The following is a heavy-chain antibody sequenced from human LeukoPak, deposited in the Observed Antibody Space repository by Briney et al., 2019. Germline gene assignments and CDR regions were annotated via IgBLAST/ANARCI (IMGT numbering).Heavy chain of an antibody. Sequence: PGRSLRLSCAASGFTFSSYDMHWVRQAPGKGLEWVAVISYGGSNKYYADSVKGRFTISRDNSKNTLYLQMNSLRAEDTAVYYCAKVWVTASTFDYWGQGTLVTVSS. D-gene: IGHD2-21*02. CDR2: ISYGGSNK. CDR3: AKVWVTASTFDY. J-gene: IGHJ4*02. V-gene: IGHV3-30*18. CDR1: GFTFSSYD.